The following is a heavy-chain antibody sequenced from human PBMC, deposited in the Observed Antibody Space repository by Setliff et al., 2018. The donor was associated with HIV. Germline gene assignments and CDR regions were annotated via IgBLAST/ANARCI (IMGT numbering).Heavy chain of an antibody. J-gene: IGHJ4*02. CDR3: AAALDGTFSWPD. Sequence: PGESLKISRQASGYSFTSYWIGWVRQMPGKGLEWMGIIYLGASHTIYSPSFQGQVTVSADKSIGTAYLQWNSLKASDTALYHCAAALDGTFSWPDWGQGTLVTVSS. CDR1: GYSFTSYW. V-gene: IGHV5-51*01. D-gene: IGHD1-26*01. CDR2: IYLGASHT.